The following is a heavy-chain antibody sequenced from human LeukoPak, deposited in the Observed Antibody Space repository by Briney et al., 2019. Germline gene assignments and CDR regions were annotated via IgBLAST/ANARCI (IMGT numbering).Heavy chain of an antibody. CDR3: ARDPFCSGGNCLWADDARDI. D-gene: IGHD2-15*01. V-gene: IGHV4-61*09. Sequence: SQTLSLTCTVSGGSISSGSYSWSWMRPPAGKGLEWIGHIHSSGSTNYNPSLKSRVTISIDTSTYQFSLRLNTVTAADTAVYFCARDPFCSGGNCLWADDARDIWGQGTMVTVSS. J-gene: IGHJ3*02. CDR1: GGSISSGSYS. CDR2: IHSSGST.